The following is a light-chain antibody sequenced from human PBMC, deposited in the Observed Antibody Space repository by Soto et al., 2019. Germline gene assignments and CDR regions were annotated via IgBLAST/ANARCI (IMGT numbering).Light chain of an antibody. J-gene: IGKJ5*01. V-gene: IGKV1-12*01. CDR1: QDVGKW. Sequence: DIQMTQSPPSVSASVGDRVTITCRASQDVGKWLAWYQQKPGKAPTLLIHGASSLQSGVPPRYSGSGYGTDFTLTISSIQPEDFATYYCQQANIFPITFVYRTRLEMK. CDR3: QQANIFPIT. CDR2: GAS.